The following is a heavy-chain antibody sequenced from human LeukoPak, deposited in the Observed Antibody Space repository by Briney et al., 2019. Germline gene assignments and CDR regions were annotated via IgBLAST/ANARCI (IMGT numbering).Heavy chain of an antibody. D-gene: IGHD1-1*01. V-gene: IGHV3-23*01. Sequence: GGALRHSCAASGFTFISYAMSSVPHTPGKGPQSVSAMIGSVCSTYYADPAKARFTTSRNTSNSTLNLQKISLRTETTAVNYSAKTTSALLSGTDNWGQGTLVTVSS. CDR2: MIGSVCST. CDR3: AKTTSALLSGTDN. J-gene: IGHJ4*02. CDR1: GFTFISYA.